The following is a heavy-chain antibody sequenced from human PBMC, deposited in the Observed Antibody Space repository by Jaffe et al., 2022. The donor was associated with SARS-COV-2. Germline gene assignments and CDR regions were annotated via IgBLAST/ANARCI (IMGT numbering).Heavy chain of an antibody. D-gene: IGHD2-2*01. CDR1: GGSFSGYY. CDR2: INHSGST. J-gene: IGHJ5*02. CDR3: ASGSPVRCSSTSCDGGAWFDP. Sequence: QVQLQQWGAGLLKPSETLSLTCAVYGGSFSGYYWSWIRQPPGKGLEWIGEINHSGSTNYNPSLKSRVTISVDTSKNQFSLKLSSVTAADTAVYYCASGSPVRCSSTSCDGGAWFDPWGQGTLVTVSS. V-gene: IGHV4-34*01.